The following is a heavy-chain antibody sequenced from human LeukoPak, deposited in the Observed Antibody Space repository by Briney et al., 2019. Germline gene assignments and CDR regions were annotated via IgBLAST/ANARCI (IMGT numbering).Heavy chain of an antibody. Sequence: GGSLRLSCAASGFTFSNAWMSWVRQAPGKGLEWVGRIKSKTDGGTTDYAAPAKGRFTISRDDSKNTLYLQMNSLKTEDTAVYYCTTDYLYSSSWYSDYWGQGTLVTVSS. V-gene: IGHV3-15*01. CDR2: IKSKTDGGTT. CDR3: TTDYLYSSSWYSDY. D-gene: IGHD6-13*01. CDR1: GFTFSNAW. J-gene: IGHJ4*02.